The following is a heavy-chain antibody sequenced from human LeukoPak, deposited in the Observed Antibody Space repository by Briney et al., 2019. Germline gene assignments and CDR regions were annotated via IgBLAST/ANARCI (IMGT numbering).Heavy chain of an antibody. J-gene: IGHJ4*02. CDR1: GVSISGYY. CDR2: IYYTGST. CDR3: TRLDLSSGWTVVGF. D-gene: IGHD6-19*01. Sequence: SETLSLTCTVSGVSISGYYWSWIRQPPGKGLEWIGYIYYTGSTNYNPSLKSRVTISVDTSKNQFSLKLSSVTAADTAVYYCTRLDLSSGWTVVGFWGQGTLVTVSS. V-gene: IGHV4-59*08.